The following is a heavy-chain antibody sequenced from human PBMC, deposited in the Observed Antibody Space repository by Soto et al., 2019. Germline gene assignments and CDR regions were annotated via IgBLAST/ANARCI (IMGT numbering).Heavy chain of an antibody. D-gene: IGHD3-9*01. Sequence: GGSLRLSCAASGCTFSSYDMHWVRQATGKGLEWVSAIGTAGDTYYPGSVKGRFTISRENAKNSLYLQMNSLRAGDTAVYYCARDRYYDILTGYYYYYGMDVWGQGTTVTVSS. CDR3: ARDRYYDILTGYYYYYGMDV. CDR2: IGTAGDT. CDR1: GCTFSSYD. V-gene: IGHV3-13*01. J-gene: IGHJ6*02.